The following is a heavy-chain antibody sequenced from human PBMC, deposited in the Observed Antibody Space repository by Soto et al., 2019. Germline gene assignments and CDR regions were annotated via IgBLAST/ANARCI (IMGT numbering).Heavy chain of an antibody. Sequence: QVQLVESGGGVVQPGRSLRLSCAASGFTFSSYGMHWVLQAPGKGLEWVAVIWYDGSNKNYADSVKGRFTISRDNSKNTLYLQMNSLRAEDTAVYFCARDVATYYYGSGSSSYYYGMDVWGQGTTVTVSS. V-gene: IGHV3-33*01. J-gene: IGHJ6*02. D-gene: IGHD3-10*01. CDR1: GFTFSSYG. CDR3: ARDVATYYYGSGSSSYYYGMDV. CDR2: IWYDGSNK.